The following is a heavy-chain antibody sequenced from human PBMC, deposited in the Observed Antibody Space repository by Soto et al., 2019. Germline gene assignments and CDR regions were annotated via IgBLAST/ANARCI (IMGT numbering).Heavy chain of an antibody. Sequence: PGGSLRLSCAASGFTFTNYAMTWVRQAPGKGLEWVSRISGSSGNTYYSDSVKGRFSVSRDSSKNTLYLQMSSLRAEDTAVYYCAKHYYGPEHWGQGTLVTVSS. CDR2: ISGSSGNT. J-gene: IGHJ4*02. CDR1: GFTFTNYA. CDR3: AKHYYGPEH. V-gene: IGHV3-23*01. D-gene: IGHD3-10*01.